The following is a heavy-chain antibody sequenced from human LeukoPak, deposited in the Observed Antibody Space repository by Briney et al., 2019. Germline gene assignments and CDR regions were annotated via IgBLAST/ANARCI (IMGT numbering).Heavy chain of an antibody. Sequence: GGSLRLSCAASGFTFSSYSMNWVRQAPGKGLEWVSSISSSSSYIYYADSVKGRFTISRDNAKNSLYLQMNSLRAEDTAVYYCASQWNEYSSSSGWGQGTLVTVPS. CDR2: ISSSSSYI. D-gene: IGHD6-6*01. V-gene: IGHV3-21*01. CDR3: ASQWNEYSSSSG. J-gene: IGHJ4*02. CDR1: GFTFSSYS.